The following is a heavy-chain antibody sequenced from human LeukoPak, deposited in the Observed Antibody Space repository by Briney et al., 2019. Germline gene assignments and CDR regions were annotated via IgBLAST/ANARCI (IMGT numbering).Heavy chain of an antibody. V-gene: IGHV4-59*08. Sequence: PSETLSLTCTVSGGSISSYYWSWIRQPPGKGLEWIGYIYYSGSTNYNPSLKSRVTISVDTSKNQFSLKLTSVTAADTAVYYCARHVGKFYGMDVWGQGTTVTVSS. D-gene: IGHD3-10*01. CDR1: GGSISSYY. CDR3: ARHVGKFYGMDV. CDR2: IYYSGST. J-gene: IGHJ6*02.